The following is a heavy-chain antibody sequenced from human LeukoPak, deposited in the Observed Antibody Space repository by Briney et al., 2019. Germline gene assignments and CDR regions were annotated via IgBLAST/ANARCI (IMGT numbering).Heavy chain of an antibody. CDR3: ALGYGGGVGDH. D-gene: IGHD4-23*01. CDR2: IYNSEST. J-gene: IGHJ4*02. CDR1: GGSVSTYF. Sequence: PSDTLSLTCTVSGGSVSTYFWSWIRQPPGKGLEWIGYIYNSESTNYSPSLKSRVTMSVDTSKNQFSLKLTSVTAADTAVYYCALGYGGGVGDHWGQGILVTVSS. V-gene: IGHV4-59*08.